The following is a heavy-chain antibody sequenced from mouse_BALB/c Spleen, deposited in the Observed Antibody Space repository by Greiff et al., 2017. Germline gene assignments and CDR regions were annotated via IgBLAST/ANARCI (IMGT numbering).Heavy chain of an antibody. J-gene: IGHJ3*01. CDR3: ATYYDYWFAY. D-gene: IGHD2-4*01. V-gene: IGHV1-26*01. Sequence: EVQLQQSGPELVKPGASVKISCKASGYSFTGYYMHWVKQSHVKSLEWIGRINPYNGATSYNQNFKDKASLTVDKSSSTAYMELHSLTSEDSAVYYCATYYDYWFAYWGQGTLVTVSA. CDR1: GYSFTGYY. CDR2: INPYNGAT.